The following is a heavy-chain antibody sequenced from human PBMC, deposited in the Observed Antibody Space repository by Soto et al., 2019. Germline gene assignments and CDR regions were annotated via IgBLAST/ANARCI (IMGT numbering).Heavy chain of an antibody. J-gene: IGHJ4*02. CDR1: GFTFSSYS. Sequence: PGGSLRLSCAASGFTFSSYSMNWVRQAPGKGLEWVSSISSSSYIYYADSVKGRFTISRDNAKIALYLQMNSLRAEDTAVYYCARALSPTDDYDSSGYYFAQWEYWGQESRVTVAS. V-gene: IGHV3-21*01. CDR2: ISSSSYI. D-gene: IGHD3-22*01. CDR3: ARALSPTDDYDSSGYYFAQWEY.